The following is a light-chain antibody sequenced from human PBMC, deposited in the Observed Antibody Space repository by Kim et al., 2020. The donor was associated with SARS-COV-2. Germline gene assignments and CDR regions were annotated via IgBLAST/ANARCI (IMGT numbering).Light chain of an antibody. CDR1: TGAVTSGYY. CDR2: STS. J-gene: IGLJ3*02. CDR3: LLYYGGAGV. Sequence: QAVVTQEPSLTVSPGGTVTLTCASSTGAVTSGYYPNWFQQKPGQAPRALIYSTSNKHFWTTARFSGSLLGGKAALTLSGVQPEDEAEYYCLLYYGGAGVFGGGTKLTVL. V-gene: IGLV7-43*01.